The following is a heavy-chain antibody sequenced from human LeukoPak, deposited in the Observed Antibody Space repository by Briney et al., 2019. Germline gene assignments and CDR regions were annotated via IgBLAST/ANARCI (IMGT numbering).Heavy chain of an antibody. CDR3: ARGGNYYYCYGMDV. D-gene: IGHD1-14*01. CDR1: GYTFTSYD. V-gene: IGHV1-8*01. J-gene: IGHJ6*02. CDR2: MNSNSGNT. Sequence: ASVKVSCKPSGYTFTSYDINWVRPATGQGLAWMGWMNSNSGNTGYAQKFQGRVTMTRNTSISTAYMELSSLRSEDTAVYYCARGGNYYYCYGMDVWGQGTTVTVSS.